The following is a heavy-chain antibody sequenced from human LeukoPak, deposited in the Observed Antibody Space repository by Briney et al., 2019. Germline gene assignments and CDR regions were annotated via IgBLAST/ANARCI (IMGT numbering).Heavy chain of an antibody. CDR3: ARGGSWLKGGELFDY. Sequence: SETLSLTCTVSGASISSSTYYWGWIRQPPGKGLEWIGNIYYSGSTYYSPSLKSRVTISVDTSKNQFSLKLSSVTAADTAVYYCARGGSWLKGGELFDYWGQGTLVTVSS. CDR2: IYYSGST. CDR1: GASISSSTYY. V-gene: IGHV4-39*07. J-gene: IGHJ4*02. D-gene: IGHD1-26*01.